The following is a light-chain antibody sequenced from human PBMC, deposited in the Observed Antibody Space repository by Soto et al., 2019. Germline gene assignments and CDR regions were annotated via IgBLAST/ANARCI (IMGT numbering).Light chain of an antibody. CDR1: SSNIGSNT. J-gene: IGLJ1*01. CDR3: ATWDDSLGGYV. CDR2: SHN. Sequence: QSVLTQPPSASGTPGQRVTISCSGSSSNIGSNTVNWYQQLPGTAPKLLIYSHNQRPSGVPDRFSVSKSGTSASLAISGLQSEDEADYYRATWDDSLGGYVFGTGTKVTVL. V-gene: IGLV1-44*01.